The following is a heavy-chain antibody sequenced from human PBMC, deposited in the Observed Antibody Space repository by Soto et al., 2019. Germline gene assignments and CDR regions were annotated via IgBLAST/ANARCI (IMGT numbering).Heavy chain of an antibody. CDR2: TRKKVNSYTT. Sequence: EVQLVESGGGLVQPGGSLRLSCAASGFTFSDYYMDWVRQAPGKGLEWVGRTRKKVNSYTTEYAASVKGRCTISRDDSKNSLYLQMNSLKSEDTAVYFCTRVRGESYFDYWGQGTLVTVSS. D-gene: IGHD2-21*01. V-gene: IGHV3-72*01. CDR3: TRVRGESYFDY. CDR1: GFTFSDYY. J-gene: IGHJ4*02.